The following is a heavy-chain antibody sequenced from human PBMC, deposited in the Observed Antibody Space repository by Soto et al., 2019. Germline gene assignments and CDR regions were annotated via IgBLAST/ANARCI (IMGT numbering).Heavy chain of an antibody. CDR2: ISSSGYST. D-gene: IGHD2-21*02. Sequence: GGSLRLSCAASGFTFNNYAMSWVRQAPGKGLEWVSAISSSGYSTYYADSVKGRFTISRDNSKNTVYLQMNNLRAEDTAVYYCAKGSVVVAAKFDSWGQGTLVTVSS. CDR3: AKGSVVVAAKFDS. CDR1: GFTFNNYA. V-gene: IGHV3-23*01. J-gene: IGHJ4*02.